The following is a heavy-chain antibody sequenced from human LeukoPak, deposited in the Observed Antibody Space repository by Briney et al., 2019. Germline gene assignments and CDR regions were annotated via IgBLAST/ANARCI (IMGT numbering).Heavy chain of an antibody. Sequence: SVKVSCKASGGTFSSYAISWVRQAPGQGLEWMGGIIPIFGTANYAQKFQGRVTITADESTSTAYMELSSLRSEDTAVYYCAGMRRPHPYYYYGMDVWGQGATVTVSS. J-gene: IGHJ6*02. CDR3: AGMRRPHPYYYYGMDV. D-gene: IGHD2-8*01. V-gene: IGHV1-69*13. CDR2: IIPIFGTA. CDR1: GGTFSSYA.